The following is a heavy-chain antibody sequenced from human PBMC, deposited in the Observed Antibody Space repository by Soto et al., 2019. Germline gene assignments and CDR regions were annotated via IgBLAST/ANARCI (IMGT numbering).Heavy chain of an antibody. V-gene: IGHV3-72*01. D-gene: IGHD3-3*01. CDR1: GFTLNDHY. Sequence: EVQLVESGGGLVQPGGSLRLSCAASGFTLNDHYMDWVRQAPGKGLEWVGRIKNKAGSYSTEYAASVTGRFTISRDDSKNSLYLQMNSLKTEDTAVYYCADLTWNGYYLPWGQGTLVIVSS. J-gene: IGHJ4*02. CDR2: IKNKAGSYST. CDR3: ADLTWNGYYLP.